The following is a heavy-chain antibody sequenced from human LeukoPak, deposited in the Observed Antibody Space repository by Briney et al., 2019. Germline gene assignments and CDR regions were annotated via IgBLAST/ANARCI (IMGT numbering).Heavy chain of an antibody. CDR1: GFTFSSYA. V-gene: IGHV3-23*01. D-gene: IGHD1-26*01. Sequence: PGGSLRLSCAASGFTFSSYAMSWVRQAPEKGLEWVSTISGSCGGTYYADSVKGRFTISRDDSKNTLYLQMNSLRAEDTAVYYCVKDLGRYRNNCFAYWGQGTLVTVSS. CDR2: ISGSCGGT. J-gene: IGHJ4*02. CDR3: VKDLGRYRNNCFAY.